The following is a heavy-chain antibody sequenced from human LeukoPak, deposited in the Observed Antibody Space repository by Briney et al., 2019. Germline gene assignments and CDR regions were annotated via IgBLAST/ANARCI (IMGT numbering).Heavy chain of an antibody. CDR2: ISGTDSTT. D-gene: IGHD3-22*01. CDR3: TTLGYHLDS. J-gene: IGHJ4*02. CDR1: GFAFSAYE. V-gene: IGHV3-48*03. Sequence: GGPLRLSCAASGFAFSAYEMNWVRQAPGKGLEWVSYISGTDSTTYYADSVKGRFTISRDNARNSLYLQMNSLRVEDTALYYCTTLGYHLDSWGQGTLVTVSS.